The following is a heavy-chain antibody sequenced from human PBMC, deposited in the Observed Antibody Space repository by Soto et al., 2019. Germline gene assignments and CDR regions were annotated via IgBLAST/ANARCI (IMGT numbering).Heavy chain of an antibody. D-gene: IGHD3-3*01. Sequence: ASVKVSCKASGYTFTSYAMHWVRQAPGQRLEWMGWINAGNGNTKYSQKFQGRVTITRDTSASTAYMELSSLRSEDTAVYYCARDAQYDFWSGYRQYGMDVWGQGTSVTVSS. CDR3: ARDAQYDFWSGYRQYGMDV. J-gene: IGHJ6*02. CDR1: GYTFTSYA. V-gene: IGHV1-3*01. CDR2: INAGNGNT.